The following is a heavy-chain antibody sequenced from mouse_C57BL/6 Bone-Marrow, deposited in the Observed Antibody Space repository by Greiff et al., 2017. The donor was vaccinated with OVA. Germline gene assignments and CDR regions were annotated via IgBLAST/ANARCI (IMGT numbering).Heavy chain of an antibody. CDR3: ARDGYYSWFAY. J-gene: IGHJ3*01. CDR2: IHPNSGST. D-gene: IGHD2-3*01. V-gene: IGHV1-64*01. CDR1: GYTFTSYW. Sequence: QVQLQQPGAELVKPGASVKLSCKASGYTFTSYWMHWVKQRPGQGLEWIGMIHPNSGSTNYNEKFKSKATLTVDKSSITAYLQLSSLTSEDSAVYYCARDGYYSWFAYWGQGTLVTVSA.